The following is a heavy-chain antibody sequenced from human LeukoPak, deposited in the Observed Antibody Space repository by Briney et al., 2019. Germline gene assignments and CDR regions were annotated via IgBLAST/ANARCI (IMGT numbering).Heavy chain of an antibody. Sequence: KSSETLSLTCIVSGGSSSRSTYYWGWLRQPPGKGLEWFGSISYTGSTYYNPALRSRVTISVDASKNQFSLNLRSLTAADTAMYYCARQKYTTSMYFDYWGQGMLVTVSP. CDR3: ARQKYTTSMYFDY. D-gene: IGHD1-14*01. V-gene: IGHV4-39*01. CDR2: ISYTGST. CDR1: GGSSSRSTYY. J-gene: IGHJ4*02.